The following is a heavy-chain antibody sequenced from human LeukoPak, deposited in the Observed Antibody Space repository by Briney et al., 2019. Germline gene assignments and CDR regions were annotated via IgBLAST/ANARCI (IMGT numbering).Heavy chain of an antibody. D-gene: IGHD1-26*01. J-gene: IGHJ5*02. CDR3: ARDRLWSGSYYYWFDP. Sequence: GGSLRLSCAASGFTFSDYYMSWIRQAPGKGLEWVSYISSSGSTIYYADPVKGRFTISRDNAKNSLYLQMNSLRAEDTAVYYCARDRLWSGSYYYWFDPWGQGTLVTVSS. CDR1: GFTFSDYY. CDR2: ISSSGSTI. V-gene: IGHV3-11*01.